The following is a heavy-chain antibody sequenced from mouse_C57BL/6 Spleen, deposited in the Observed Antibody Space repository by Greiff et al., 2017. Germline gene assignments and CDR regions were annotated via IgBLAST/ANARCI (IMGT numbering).Heavy chain of an antibody. J-gene: IGHJ3*01. V-gene: IGHV1-61*01. CDR1: GYTFTTYC. D-gene: IGHD3-2*02. Sequence: QVQLQQPGAELVRPGSSVKLSCKASGYTFTTYCMDWVKQRPGQGLEWIGNIYPSDSETHYNQKFKDKATLTVDKSSSTAYMQLSSLTSEDAAVYYCARENSSGPAWFAYWGQGTLVTVSA. CDR2: IYPSDSET. CDR3: ARENSSGPAWFAY.